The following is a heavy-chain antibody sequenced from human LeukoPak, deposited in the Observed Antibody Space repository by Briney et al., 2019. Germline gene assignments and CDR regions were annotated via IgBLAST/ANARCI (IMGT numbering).Heavy chain of an antibody. J-gene: IGHJ4*02. V-gene: IGHV4-30-4*01. CDR3: ARDYRGPLVVAAYGSFDY. CDR2: IYYSGST. Sequence: SQILSLTCTVSGGSISSGDYYWSWIRQPPGKGLEWIGYIYYSGSTYYNPSLKSRVTISVDTSKNQFSLKLSSVTAADTAVYYCARDYRGPLVVAAYGSFDYWGQGTLVTVSS. D-gene: IGHD2-15*01. CDR1: GGSISSGDYY.